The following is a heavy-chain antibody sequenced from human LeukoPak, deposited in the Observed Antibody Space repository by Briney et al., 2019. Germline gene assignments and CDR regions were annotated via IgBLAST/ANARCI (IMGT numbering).Heavy chain of an antibody. CDR1: GFTFSDYY. CDR3: ARDWSIAARWWFDP. D-gene: IGHD6-6*01. J-gene: IGHJ5*02. CDR2: ISSSGSTI. V-gene: IGHV3-11*01. Sequence: GGSLRLSCAASGFTFSDYYMSWIRQAPGKGLEWVSYISSSGSTIYYADSVKGRFTISRDNAKNSLYLQMNSLRADDTAVYYCARDWSIAARWWFDPWGQGTLVTVSS.